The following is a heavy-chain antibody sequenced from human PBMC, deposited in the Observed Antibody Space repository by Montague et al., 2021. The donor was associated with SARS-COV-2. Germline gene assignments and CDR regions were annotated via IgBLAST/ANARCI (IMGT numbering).Heavy chain of an antibody. CDR3: ARGNIVVVPAAMCCDYYYGMDV. CDR1: GGSFSGYY. CDR2: INHSGST. J-gene: IGHJ6*02. Sequence: SETLSLTCAVYGGSFSGYYWSWIRQPPGKGLEWIGEINHSGSTNYNPSLKSRVTISVDTSKSQFSLKLSSVTAADTAVYYCARGNIVVVPAAMCCDYYYGMDVWGQGTTVTVSS. V-gene: IGHV4-34*01. D-gene: IGHD2-2*01.